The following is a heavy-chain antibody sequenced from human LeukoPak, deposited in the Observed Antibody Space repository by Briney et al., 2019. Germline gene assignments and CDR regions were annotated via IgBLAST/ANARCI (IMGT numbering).Heavy chain of an antibody. CDR3: AKDIYSGYDRSPGYFDL. V-gene: IGHV3-30*18. CDR1: GFTFSSYG. D-gene: IGHD5-12*01. CDR2: ISYDGSNK. Sequence: QPGRSLRLSCAASGFTFSSYGMHWVRQAPDKGLEWVAVISYDGSNKYYADSVKGRFTISRDNSKNTLYLQMNSLRAEDTAVYYCAKDIYSGYDRSPGYFDLWGRGTLVTVSS. J-gene: IGHJ2*01.